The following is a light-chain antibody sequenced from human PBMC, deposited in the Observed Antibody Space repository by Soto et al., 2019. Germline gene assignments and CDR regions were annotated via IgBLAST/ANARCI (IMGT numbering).Light chain of an antibody. CDR3: TSYTSANRNYV. CDR2: EVS. V-gene: IGLV2-14*01. CDR1: SSDVGAYTS. Sequence: QAALTQPASVSGSPGPSITISCTGTSSDVGAYTSVSWYQQHPGKAPKLIIYEVSNRPSGVSNRFSGSKSANTASLTISGLQADDEAHYYCTSYTSANRNYVFGTGTKLTVL. J-gene: IGLJ1*01.